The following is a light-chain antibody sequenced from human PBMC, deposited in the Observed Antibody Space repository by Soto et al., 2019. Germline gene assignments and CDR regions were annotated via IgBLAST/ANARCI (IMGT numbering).Light chain of an antibody. CDR1: QSIAYY. J-gene: IGKJ2*01. CDR2: KAS. Sequence: DIQMTQSPSTLSASVGDRVTISCRASQSIAYYLAWYQQKPGQAPKLLIYKASILESGVPSRFSGSGSGTEFTLTISSLQPDDFATYFCLYCNNYSYIFVQGTKLEIK. V-gene: IGKV1-5*03. CDR3: LYCNNYSYI.